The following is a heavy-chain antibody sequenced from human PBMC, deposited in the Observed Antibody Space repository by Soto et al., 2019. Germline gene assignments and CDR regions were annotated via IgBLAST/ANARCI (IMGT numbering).Heavy chain of an antibody. Sequence: ASVKVSCKASGYTFTSYDINWVRQATGQGLEWMGWLNPNSGNTGYAQKFQGRVTMTRITSISTAYMELSSLRSEDTAVYYCARGDLILLMVYATSDAMDVWGQGTTVTVSS. CDR3: ARGDLILLMVYATSDAMDV. CDR1: GYTFTSYD. D-gene: IGHD2-8*01. V-gene: IGHV1-8*02. J-gene: IGHJ6*02. CDR2: LNPNSGNT.